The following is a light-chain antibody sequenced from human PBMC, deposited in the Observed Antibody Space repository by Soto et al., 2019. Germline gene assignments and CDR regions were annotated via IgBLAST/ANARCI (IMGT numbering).Light chain of an antibody. Sequence: QSVLTQPPSASGSPGQSVAISCTGTSSDVGEYNSVSWYQQHPGKAPKLIIYEVTNRPSGVSDRLSGSKSGNTASLTISGLQAEDEADYYCSSYTSSGTYVFGVGTKLTVL. CDR1: SSDVGEYNS. V-gene: IGLV2-14*01. J-gene: IGLJ1*01. CDR2: EVT. CDR3: SSYTSSGTYV.